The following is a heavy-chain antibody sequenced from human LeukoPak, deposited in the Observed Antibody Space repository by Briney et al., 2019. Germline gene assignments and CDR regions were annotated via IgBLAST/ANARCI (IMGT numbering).Heavy chain of an antibody. Sequence: GGSLRLSCAASGFTFSNAWMTWVRQAPGKGLEWVGHIKKKSDGGTTDYAAPVKGRFTISRDDSKDTVYLQMNSLKTEDTAVYFCTTVQQWLAQALGYWGQGTLVTVSS. J-gene: IGHJ4*02. CDR1: GFTFSNAW. CDR2: IKKKSDGGTT. D-gene: IGHD6-19*01. V-gene: IGHV3-15*01. CDR3: TTVQQWLAQALGY.